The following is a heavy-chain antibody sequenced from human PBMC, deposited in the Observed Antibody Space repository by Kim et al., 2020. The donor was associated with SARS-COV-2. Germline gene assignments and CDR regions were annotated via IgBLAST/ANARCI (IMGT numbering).Heavy chain of an antibody. D-gene: IGHD3-22*01. Sequence: GGSLRLSCAASGFTFSGSAMHWVRQASGKGLEWVGRIRSKANSYATAYAASVKGRFTISRDDSKNTAYLQMNSLKTEDTAVYYCTRQNYDSSGYYYVRIYYGMDVWGQGTTVTVSS. CDR2: IRSKANSYAT. CDR3: TRQNYDSSGYYYVRIYYGMDV. CDR1: GFTFSGSA. J-gene: IGHJ6*02. V-gene: IGHV3-73*01.